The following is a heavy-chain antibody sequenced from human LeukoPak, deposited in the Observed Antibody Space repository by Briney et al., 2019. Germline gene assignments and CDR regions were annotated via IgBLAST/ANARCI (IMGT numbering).Heavy chain of an antibody. CDR2: ISGSGGST. J-gene: IGHJ6*03. CDR1: GFTFSSYA. V-gene: IGHV3-23*01. Sequence: HSGGSLRLSCAASGFTFSSYAMSWVRQAPGKGLEWVSAISGSGGSTYYADSVKGRFTISRDNSKNTLYLQMNSLRAEDTAVYYCAKPPPGYSSSRYESGYYYMDVWGKGTTVTVSS. D-gene: IGHD6-13*01. CDR3: AKPPPGYSSSRYESGYYYMDV.